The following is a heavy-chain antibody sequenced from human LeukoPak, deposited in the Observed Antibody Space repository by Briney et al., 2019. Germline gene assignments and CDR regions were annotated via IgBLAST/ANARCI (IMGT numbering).Heavy chain of an antibody. D-gene: IGHD3-16*02. J-gene: IGHJ4*02. Sequence: HTGGSLRLSCAASGFTFSSYGMPWVRQAPGKGLEWVAVIWYDGSNKYYADSVKGRFTISRDNSKNTLYLQMNSLRAEDTAVYYCAREPPIMITFGGVIVPQYYFDYWGQGTLVTVSS. CDR3: AREPPIMITFGGVIVPQYYFDY. CDR2: IWYDGSNK. CDR1: GFTFSSYG. V-gene: IGHV3-33*01.